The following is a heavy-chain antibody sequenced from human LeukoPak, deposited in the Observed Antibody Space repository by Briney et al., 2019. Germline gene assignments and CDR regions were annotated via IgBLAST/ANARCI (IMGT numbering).Heavy chain of an antibody. CDR1: GFTFSSYG. J-gene: IGHJ6*03. CDR2: IRYDGSNK. D-gene: IGHD6-13*01. Sequence: PGGSLRLSCAASGFTFSSYGMHWVRQAPGKGLEWVAFIRYDGSNKYYADSVKGRFTISRDNSKNTLYLQMNSLRAEDTAVYYCVAGYRQGFYYYYMDVWGKGTTVTISS. CDR3: VAGYRQGFYYYYMDV. V-gene: IGHV3-30*02.